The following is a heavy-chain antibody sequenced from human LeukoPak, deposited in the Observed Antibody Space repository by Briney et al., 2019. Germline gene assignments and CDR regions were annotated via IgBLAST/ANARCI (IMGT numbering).Heavy chain of an antibody. J-gene: IGHJ6*02. CDR3: ARDEFEGRGAARWWYCYYGMDV. CDR2: IIPILGIA. CDR1: GGTFSSYA. Sequence: GSSVKVSCKASGGTFSSYAISWVRQAPGQGLEWMGRIIPILGIANYAQKFQGRVTITADKSTSTAYMELSSLRSEDTAVYYCARDEFEGRGAARWWYCYYGMDVWGQGTTVTVSS. V-gene: IGHV1-69*04. D-gene: IGHD1-26*01.